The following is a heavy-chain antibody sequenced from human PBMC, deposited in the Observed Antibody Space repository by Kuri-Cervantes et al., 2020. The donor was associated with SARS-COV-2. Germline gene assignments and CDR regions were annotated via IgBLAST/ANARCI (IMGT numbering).Heavy chain of an antibody. Sequence: GGSLRLSCAASGFTFSSYAMHWVRQAPGKGLEWVSAISGSGGSTYYADSVKGRFTISRDNSKNTLYLQMNSLRAEDTAVYYCAKVNRMYTIFGVVTALDYWGQGILVTVSS. CDR1: GFTFSSYA. V-gene: IGHV3-23*01. J-gene: IGHJ4*02. D-gene: IGHD3-3*01. CDR3: AKVNRMYTIFGVVTALDY. CDR2: ISGSGGST.